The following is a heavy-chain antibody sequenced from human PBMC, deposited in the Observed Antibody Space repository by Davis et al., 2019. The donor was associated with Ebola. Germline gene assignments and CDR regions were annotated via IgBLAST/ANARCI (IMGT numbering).Heavy chain of an antibody. V-gene: IGHV4-30-2*01. D-gene: IGHD4-23*01. Sequence: SETLSLTCAVSGGSISSGGYSWSWIRQPPGKGLEWIGYIYHSGSTYYNPSLKSRVTISVDRSKNQFSLKLSSVTAADTAVYYCARGGGGAALFYYYYGMDVWGKGTTVTVSS. J-gene: IGHJ6*04. CDR3: ARGGGGAALFYYYYGMDV. CDR1: GGSISSGGYS. CDR2: IYHSGST.